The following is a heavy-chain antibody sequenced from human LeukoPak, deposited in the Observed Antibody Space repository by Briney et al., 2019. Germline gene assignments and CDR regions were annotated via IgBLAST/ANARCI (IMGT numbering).Heavy chain of an antibody. CDR2: ISGSGVTT. J-gene: IGHJ4*02. CDR3: ANLLGELY. Sequence: GGSLRLSCAASGFTFSIYAMSWVRQAPGKGLEWVSGISGSGVTTNYADSVKGRFTISRDNSKNTLYLQMKSLRAEDTAVHYCANLLGELYWGQGTLVTVSS. V-gene: IGHV3-23*01. CDR1: GFTFSIYA. D-gene: IGHD3-16*01.